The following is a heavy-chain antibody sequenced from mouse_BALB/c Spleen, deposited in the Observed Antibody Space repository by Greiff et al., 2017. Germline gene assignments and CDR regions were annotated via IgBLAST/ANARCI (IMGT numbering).Heavy chain of an antibody. CDR2: IDPFNGGT. Sequence: EVQLHQSGPELMKPGASVKISCKASGYSFTSYYMHWVKQSHGKSLEWIGYIDPFNGGTSYNQKFKGKATLTVDKSSSTAYMHLSSLTSEDSAVYYCARSINYFDYWGQGTTLTVSS. CDR1: GYSFTSYY. J-gene: IGHJ2*01. CDR3: ARSINYFDY. V-gene: IGHV1S135*01.